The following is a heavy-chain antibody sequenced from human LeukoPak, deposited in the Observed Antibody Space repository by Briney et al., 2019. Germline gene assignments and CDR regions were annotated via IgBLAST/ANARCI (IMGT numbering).Heavy chain of an antibody. Sequence: PSETLSLTCTVSGGSISSYYWSWIRQPPGKGLEWIGYIYYSGSTNYNPSLKSRVTISVDTSKNQFSLKLSSVTAADTAVYYCARDYYDSSGYSWFDPWGQGTLVTVSS. J-gene: IGHJ5*02. CDR3: ARDYYDSSGYSWFDP. V-gene: IGHV4-59*01. CDR2: IYYSGST. D-gene: IGHD3-22*01. CDR1: GGSISSYY.